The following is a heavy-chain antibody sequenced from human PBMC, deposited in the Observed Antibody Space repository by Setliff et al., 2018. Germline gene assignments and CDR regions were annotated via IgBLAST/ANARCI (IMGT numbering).Heavy chain of an antibody. CDR1: GFTFSNYW. J-gene: IGHJ4*02. V-gene: IGHV3-7*03. CDR2: IKQDGSEK. CDR3: ASTCSGSGCYAGLES. Sequence: GGSLRLSCAASGFTFSNYWMSWVRQAPGKGLEWVANIKQDGSEKYYVDSVKGRFTISRDNAKNSLYLQMNSLGAEDTAVYYCASTCSGSGCYAGLESWGQGTPVTVSS. D-gene: IGHD2-15*01.